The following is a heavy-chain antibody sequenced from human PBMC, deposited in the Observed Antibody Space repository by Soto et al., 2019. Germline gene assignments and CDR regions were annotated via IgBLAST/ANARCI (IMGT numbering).Heavy chain of an antibody. Sequence: EVQLLESGGGLVQPGGSLRLSCAASGFAFSSYAMTWVRQAPGKGLEWVSAVSDGGGATVYADSVKGRFTISRDNSKTTVYLHMNRLRAEDSGIYYCAKGRYFDASGGCANFWGRGTLVTVSS. CDR3: AKGRYFDASGGCANF. CDR1: GFAFSSYA. J-gene: IGHJ2*01. D-gene: IGHD3-9*01. CDR2: VSDGGGAT. V-gene: IGHV3-23*01.